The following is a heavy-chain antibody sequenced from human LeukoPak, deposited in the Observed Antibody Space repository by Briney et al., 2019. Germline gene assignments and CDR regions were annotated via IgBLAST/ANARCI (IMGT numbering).Heavy chain of an antibody. D-gene: IGHD3-16*02. CDR1: GGTFSSYA. CDR2: ITPVFDIT. CDR3: ARGLWGSYRRHFDY. V-gene: IGHV1-69*10. J-gene: IGHJ4*02. Sequence: ASVKVSCKASGGTFSSYAFNWVRQAPGQGLEWMGGITPVFDITNYAQKFQGRVTITADKSTTTVYMELSSLRSEDSAVYYCARGLWGSYRRHFDYWGQGTLVTVSS.